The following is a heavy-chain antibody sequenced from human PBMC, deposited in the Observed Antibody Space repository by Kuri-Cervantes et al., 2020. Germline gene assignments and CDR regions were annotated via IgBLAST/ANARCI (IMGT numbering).Heavy chain of an antibody. CDR1: GFTFSSYW. V-gene: IGHV3-7*05. Sequence: GGSLRLSCAASGFTFSSYWMSWVRQAPGKGLEWVANIKQDGSEKYYVDSVKGRFTISRDNAKNSLYLQMNSLRAEDTAVYYCAKVPYSSGWYQYFDYWGQGTLVTVSS. D-gene: IGHD6-19*01. CDR2: IKQDGSEK. CDR3: AKVPYSSGWYQYFDY. J-gene: IGHJ4*02.